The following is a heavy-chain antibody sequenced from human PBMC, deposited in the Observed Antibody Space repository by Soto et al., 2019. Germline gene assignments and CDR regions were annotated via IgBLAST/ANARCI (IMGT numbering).Heavy chain of an antibody. CDR2: TRNKANSYTT. CDR1: GFTFSDHY. D-gene: IGHD3-10*01. Sequence: GGSLRLSCAASGFTFSDHYMDWVRQAPGKGLEWVGRTRNKANSYTTEYAASVKGRFTISRDDSKNSLYLQMNSLKTEDTAVYYCARASYYGSGSYYNDAFDIWGQGTMVTV. CDR3: ARASYYGSGSYYNDAFDI. J-gene: IGHJ3*02. V-gene: IGHV3-72*01.